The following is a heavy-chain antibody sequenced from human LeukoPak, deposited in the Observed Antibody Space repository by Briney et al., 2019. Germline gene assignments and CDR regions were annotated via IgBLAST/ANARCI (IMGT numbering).Heavy chain of an antibody. CDR3: TRGGTTVADTFWFDP. CDR2: IYHTGSS. CDR1: GVSISSSNW. J-gene: IGHJ5*02. D-gene: IGHD6-19*01. Sequence: SETLSLTCAVSGVSISSSNWWSWVRQPPGKGLEWIGEIYHTGSSNYNPSLKSRVTISVDKSKSQFSLKLSSVTAADTAVYYCTRGGTTVADTFWFDPWGQGTLVTVSS. V-gene: IGHV4-4*02.